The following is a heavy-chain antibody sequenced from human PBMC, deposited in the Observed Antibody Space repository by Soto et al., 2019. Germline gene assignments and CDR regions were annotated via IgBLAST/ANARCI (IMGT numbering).Heavy chain of an antibody. Sequence: LSLSCAVYGGSFSGYYCSWIRQPPGKGMEWIGEVNHSGSSNYNPSLKSRVTISVDTSKNQFSLKLSSVTAADTAVYYCARFRYTLWIGYKGLRFHHWGQTPLVS. D-gene: IGHD3-3*01. J-gene: IGHJ4*02. CDR3: ARFRYTLWIGYKGLRFHH. V-gene: IGHV4-34*01. CDR2: VNHSGSS. CDR1: GGSFSGYY.